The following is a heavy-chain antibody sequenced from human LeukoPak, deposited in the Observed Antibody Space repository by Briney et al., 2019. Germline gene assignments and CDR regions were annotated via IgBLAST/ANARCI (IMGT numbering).Heavy chain of an antibody. CDR1: GFTFGSYW. CDR2: INQDGSEK. V-gene: IGHV3-7*01. D-gene: IGHD3-16*01. Sequence: PGGSLRLSCAASGFTFGSYWMSWVRQAPGKGLEWVANINQDGSEKYYVDSVKGRFTISRDNAKNSLYLQMNSLRAEGTAVYYCARVGILVWAANYLYFDIWGRGTLVTVSS. CDR3: ARVGILVWAANYLYFDI. J-gene: IGHJ2*01.